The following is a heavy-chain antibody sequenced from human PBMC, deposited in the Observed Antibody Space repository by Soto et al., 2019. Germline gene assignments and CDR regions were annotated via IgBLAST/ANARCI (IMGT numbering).Heavy chain of an antibody. CDR2: IGLGSSTK. Sequence: GGSLRLSCAASGFTFRNYDMNWVRQAPGKGLEWVSYIGLGSSTKYYADSVEGRFTISRDNAKNSLYLQMNSLRAEDTAVYYCARDQLYYNDISGRPLNAFDVWGQGTMVTVSS. J-gene: IGHJ3*01. CDR3: ARDQLYYNDISGRPLNAFDV. CDR1: GFTFRNYD. V-gene: IGHV3-48*01. D-gene: IGHD3-22*01.